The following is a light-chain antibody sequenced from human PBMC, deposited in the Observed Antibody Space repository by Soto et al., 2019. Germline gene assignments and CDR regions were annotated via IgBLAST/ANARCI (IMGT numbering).Light chain of an antibody. CDR2: DVS. Sequence: DIPMTQSPSTLSASVGARVTITCRASQSVSDWLAWYQQKPGKAPKLLISDVSSLESGVPFRFSGSGSETDFTLTISGLQPDDFATYYCQQYNDYSPTFGQGTKVEIK. J-gene: IGKJ1*01. CDR3: QQYNDYSPT. CDR1: QSVSDW. V-gene: IGKV1-5*01.